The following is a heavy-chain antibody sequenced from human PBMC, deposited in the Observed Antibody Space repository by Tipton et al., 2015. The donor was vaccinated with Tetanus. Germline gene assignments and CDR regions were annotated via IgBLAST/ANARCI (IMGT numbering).Heavy chain of an antibody. CDR2: ISHNGST. Sequence: TLSLTCAVSGGSISSNYWWSWVRQSPGTGLEGIGEISHNGSTNYNPSLKGRVTISVDKSKNHFSLRLGSVTAADTAMYYCAREPAATGTSLFDYWGQGALVTVSS. CDR1: GGSISSNYW. D-gene: IGHD6-13*01. CDR3: AREPAATGTSLFDY. J-gene: IGHJ4*02. V-gene: IGHV4-4*02.